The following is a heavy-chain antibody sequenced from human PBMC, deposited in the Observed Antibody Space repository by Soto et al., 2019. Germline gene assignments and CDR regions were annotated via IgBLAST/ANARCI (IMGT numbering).Heavy chain of an antibody. Sequence: EMQLVESGGGLVRPGESLQLSCAASGFTFSAFPIHWVRRXSGXXXXXXXRIRSRVNGHTTAYGASVTGRFTISRDDSRNVAYXQMTGXXXEXXAXXXXXXXXXXXXXXXXXFATWGQGTLVTVSS. CDR2: IRSRVNGHTT. J-gene: IGHJ5*02. CDR1: GFTFSAFP. V-gene: IGHV3-73*02. CDR3: XXXXXXXXXXXXXFAT.